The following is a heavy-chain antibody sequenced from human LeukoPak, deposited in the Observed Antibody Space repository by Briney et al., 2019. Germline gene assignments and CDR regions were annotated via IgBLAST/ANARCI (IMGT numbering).Heavy chain of an antibody. D-gene: IGHD3-22*01. V-gene: IGHV4-34*01. Sequence: SETLSLTCAVYGGSFSGYYWSWIRQPPGKGLKWIGEINHSGSTNYNPSLKSRVTISVDTSKNQFSLKLSSVTAADTAVYYCARGSGVVVITTTPLYYFDYWGQGTLVTVSS. CDR2: INHSGST. CDR3: ARGSGVVVITTTPLYYFDY. J-gene: IGHJ4*02. CDR1: GGSFSGYY.